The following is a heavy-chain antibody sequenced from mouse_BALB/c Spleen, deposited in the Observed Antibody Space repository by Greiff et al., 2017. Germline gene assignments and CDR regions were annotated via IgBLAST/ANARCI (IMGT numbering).Heavy chain of an antibody. CDR2: ISNGGGST. CDR3: ARHEGSRYYYAMDY. J-gene: IGHJ4*01. V-gene: IGHV5-12-2*01. CDR1: GFTFSSYT. D-gene: IGHD1-1*01. Sequence: EVMLVESGGGLVQPGGSLKLSCAASGFTFSSYTMSWVRQTPEKRLEWVAYISNGGGSTYYPDTVKGRFTISRDNAKNTLYLQMSSLKSEDTAMYYCARHEGSRYYYAMDYWGQGTSVTVSS.